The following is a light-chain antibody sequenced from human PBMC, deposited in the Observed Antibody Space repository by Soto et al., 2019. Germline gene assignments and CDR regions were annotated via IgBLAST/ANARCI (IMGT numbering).Light chain of an antibody. CDR3: QQYGSSPRT. V-gene: IGKV3D-20*01. Sequence: EIVMTQSPATRSVSPGRRATLSCMASQSVTSGYLDWYQQRAGKAPRLLIYNASARVTGIPDRFSGSGSGTDFTLTISRLEPEDFAVYYCQQYGSSPRTFGRGTKVDIK. J-gene: IGKJ1*01. CDR2: NAS. CDR1: QSVTSGY.